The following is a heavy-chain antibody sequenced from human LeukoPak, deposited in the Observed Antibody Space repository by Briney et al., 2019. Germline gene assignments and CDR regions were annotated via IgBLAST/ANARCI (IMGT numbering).Heavy chain of an antibody. D-gene: IGHD3-9*01. Sequence: SVKVSCKASGGTFSSYAISWVRQAPGQGLEWMGGIIPIFGTANYAQKFQGRVTITADESTSTAYMELSSLRSEDTAVYYCATRGTLRYFDWLMDAQRSDAFDIWGQGTMVTVSS. CDR2: IIPIFGTA. CDR1: GGTFSSYA. CDR3: ATRGTLRYFDWLMDAQRSDAFDI. J-gene: IGHJ3*02. V-gene: IGHV1-69*01.